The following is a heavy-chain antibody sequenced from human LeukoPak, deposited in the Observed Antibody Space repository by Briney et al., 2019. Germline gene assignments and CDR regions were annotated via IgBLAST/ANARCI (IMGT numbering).Heavy chain of an antibody. J-gene: IGHJ4*02. Sequence: ASVKVSCKASGYTFTGYYMHWVRQAPGQGLEWMGWINPNSGGTDYAQKFQGRVTMTRDTSISTAYMELSRLRSDDTAVYYCARENDSSGYYYGVSAFDYWGQGTLVTVSS. V-gene: IGHV1-2*02. CDR1: GYTFTGYY. CDR3: ARENDSSGYYYGVSAFDY. CDR2: INPNSGGT. D-gene: IGHD3-22*01.